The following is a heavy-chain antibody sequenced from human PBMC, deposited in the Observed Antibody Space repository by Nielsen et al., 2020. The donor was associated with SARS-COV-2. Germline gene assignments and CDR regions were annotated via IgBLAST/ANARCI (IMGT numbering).Heavy chain of an antibody. CDR2: IYPGDSDT. CDR3: ARQLGDDAYGDWYFAL. D-gene: IGHD3-16*01. CDR1: GYTFTNYW. Sequence: GESLKISCQGSGYTFTNYWIGWVRQMPGKGLEWMGIIYPGDSDTRYSPSFQGQVTISADKSISTAYLQWSSLKASDTAMYYCARQLGDDAYGDWYFALWCRGTLVTVSS. J-gene: IGHJ2*01. V-gene: IGHV5-51*01.